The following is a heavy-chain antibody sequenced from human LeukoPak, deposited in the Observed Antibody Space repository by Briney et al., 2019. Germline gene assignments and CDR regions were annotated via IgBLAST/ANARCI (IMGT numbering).Heavy chain of an antibody. J-gene: IGHJ4*02. D-gene: IGHD2-2*01. CDR1: GYSFTSYW. CDR3: ARKWEYCSSTSCSLFDY. V-gene: IGHV5-51*01. CDR2: IYPGDSDT. Sequence: GESLKISCKGSGYSFTSYWIGWVRQMPGKGLEWMGIIYPGDSDTRYSPSFQGQVTISADKSISTAYLQWSSLQASATAMYYCARKWEYCSSTSCSLFDYWGQGTLVTVSS.